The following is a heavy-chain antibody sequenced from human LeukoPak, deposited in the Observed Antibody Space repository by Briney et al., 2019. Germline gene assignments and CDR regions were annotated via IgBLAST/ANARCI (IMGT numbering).Heavy chain of an antibody. CDR3: ARPASGGLSEDY. D-gene: IGHD3-10*01. CDR2: ISSSGSTI. Sequence: GGSLRLSCAASGFTFSSYEMNWVRQAPGKGLEWVSYISSSGSTIYYADSVKGRFTISRDNAKNSLYLQMNSLRAEDTAVYYCARPASGGLSEDYWGQGTLVTVSS. V-gene: IGHV3-48*03. CDR1: GFTFSSYE. J-gene: IGHJ4*02.